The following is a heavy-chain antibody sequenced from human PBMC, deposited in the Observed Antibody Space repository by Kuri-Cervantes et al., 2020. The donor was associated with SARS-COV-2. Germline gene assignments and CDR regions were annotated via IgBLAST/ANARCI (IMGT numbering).Heavy chain of an antibody. J-gene: IGHJ6*03. CDR2: IYYSGST. CDR3: ARHHREGSGTPHSYYYYYMDV. CDR1: GGSISSSLYY. D-gene: IGHD2-15*01. Sequence: SETLSLTCPVSGGSISSSLYYWGWIRQPPGKGLEWIVSIYYSGSTYYNPSLKSRVTISVDTSKNQFSLKLSAVTAADTAVYYCARHHREGSGTPHSYYYYYMDVWGKGTTVTVSS. V-gene: IGHV4-39*01.